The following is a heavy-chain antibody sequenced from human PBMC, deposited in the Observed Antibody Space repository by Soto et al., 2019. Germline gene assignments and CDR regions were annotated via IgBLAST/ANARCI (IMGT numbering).Heavy chain of an antibody. CDR1: GFSFSSYW. CDR3: AGGQGGAGNIEWCDS. CDR2: IREDGGDQ. Sequence: EIQVVESGGGLVQPGGSLRLSCAASGFSFSSYWMSWVRQAPGKGLEWVANIREDGGDQYYVDSVKGRFTISRDNAKNSLYQQMNILIVEGTAVYYCAGGQGGAGNIEWCDSWGQGTLVTVSS. V-gene: IGHV3-7*01. J-gene: IGHJ4*02. D-gene: IGHD6-19*01.